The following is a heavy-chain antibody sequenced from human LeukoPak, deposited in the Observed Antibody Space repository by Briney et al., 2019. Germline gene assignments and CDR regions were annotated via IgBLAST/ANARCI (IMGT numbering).Heavy chain of an antibody. CDR1: GGTFSSYA. D-gene: IGHD4-17*01. CDR2: IIPIFGTA. Sequence: SVKVSCKASGGTFSSYAISWVRQAPGQGLEWMGGIIPIFGTANYAQKFQGRVTITADESTSTAYMKLSSLRSEDTAVYYCARGPHGDYTFDYWGQGTLVTVSS. CDR3: ARGPHGDYTFDY. V-gene: IGHV1-69*01. J-gene: IGHJ4*02.